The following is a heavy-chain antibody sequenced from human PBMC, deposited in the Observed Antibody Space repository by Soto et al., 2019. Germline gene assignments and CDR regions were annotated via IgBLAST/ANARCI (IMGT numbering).Heavy chain of an antibody. CDR3: ASLDYYDSSGYPQTSYYFDY. CDR2: IIPIFGTA. CDR1: GGTLSSYA. J-gene: IGHJ4*02. Sequence: GASVKVSCKASGGTLSSYAISWVRQAPGQGLEWMGGIIPIFGTANYAQKFQGRVTITADESTSTAYMELSSLRSEDTAVYYCASLDYYDSSGYPQTSYYFDYWGQGTLVTVSS. V-gene: IGHV1-69*13. D-gene: IGHD3-22*01.